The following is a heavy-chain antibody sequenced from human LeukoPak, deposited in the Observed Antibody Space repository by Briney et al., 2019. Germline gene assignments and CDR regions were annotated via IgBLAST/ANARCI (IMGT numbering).Heavy chain of an antibody. D-gene: IGHD2-2*01. Sequence: PGGSLRLSCVASGFIVSDNYMSWIRQAPGKEPQWVSIIYPDGRAFYADSVKGRFTIPRDNSRNTLYLQMNSLRADDTALYYCARGRMPNGADNWGQGTLVTVSS. CDR1: GFIVSDNY. V-gene: IGHV3-53*01. J-gene: IGHJ4*02. CDR3: ARGRMPNGADN. CDR2: IYPDGRA.